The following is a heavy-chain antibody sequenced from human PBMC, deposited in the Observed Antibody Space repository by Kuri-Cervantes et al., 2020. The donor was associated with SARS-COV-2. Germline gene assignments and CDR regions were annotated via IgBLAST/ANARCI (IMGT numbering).Heavy chain of an antibody. CDR1: GFTFSGHW. Sequence: GESLKISCAASGFTFSGHWIHWVRQAPGKGLEWLSGISGSGGSTYYADPVKGRFTISRDNSKNTLYLQMNSLRAEDTAVYYCARATTGRERVFDYWGQGTLVTVSS. CDR2: ISGSGGST. V-gene: IGHV3-23*01. CDR3: ARATTGRERVFDY. D-gene: IGHD4-17*01. J-gene: IGHJ4*02.